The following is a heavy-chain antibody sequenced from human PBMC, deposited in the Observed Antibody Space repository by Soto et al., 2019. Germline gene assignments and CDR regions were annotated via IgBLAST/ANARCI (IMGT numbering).Heavy chain of an antibody. J-gene: IGHJ4*02. CDR2: IYHSGST. CDR3: AREVAVAGRWWVTY. V-gene: IGHV4-4*02. CDR1: GGSISSTNW. Sequence: SETLSLTCDVSGGSISSTNWWSWVRQPPGKGLEWIGEIYHSGSTNYNPSLKSRVTISVDKSKNQFSLKVSSVTAADTAMYYCAREVAVAGRWWVTYWGQGTLVTVSS. D-gene: IGHD6-19*01.